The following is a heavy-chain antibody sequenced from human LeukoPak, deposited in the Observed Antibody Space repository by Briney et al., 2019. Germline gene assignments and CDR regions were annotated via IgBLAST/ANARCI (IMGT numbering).Heavy chain of an antibody. CDR1: GGSISSSSYY. Sequence: SETLSLTCTVSGGSISSSSYYWGWIRQPPGKGLEWIGSIYYSGSTYYNPSLKSRGTISVDTSKNQFSLKLSSVTAADTAVYYCARRHYYDSSGYYYYWGQGTLVTVSS. D-gene: IGHD3-22*01. J-gene: IGHJ4*02. CDR3: ARRHYYDSSGYYYY. V-gene: IGHV4-39*01. CDR2: IYYSGST.